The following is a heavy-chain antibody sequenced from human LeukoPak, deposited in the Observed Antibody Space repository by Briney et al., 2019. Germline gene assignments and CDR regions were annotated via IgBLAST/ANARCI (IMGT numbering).Heavy chain of an antibody. CDR3: ARASSGWYREGTIDY. V-gene: IGHV3-30*03. J-gene: IGHJ4*02. Sequence: GGSLRLSCAASGFTFSSYGMHWVRQAPGKGLEWVAVISYDGSNKYYADSVKGRFTISRDNSKNTLYLQMNSLRAEDTAVYYCARASSGWYREGTIDYWGQGTLVTVSS. D-gene: IGHD6-19*01. CDR1: GFTFSSYG. CDR2: ISYDGSNK.